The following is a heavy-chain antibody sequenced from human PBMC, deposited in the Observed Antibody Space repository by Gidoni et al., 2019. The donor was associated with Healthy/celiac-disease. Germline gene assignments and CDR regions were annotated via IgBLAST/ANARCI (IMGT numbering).Heavy chain of an antibody. CDR1: EFTFGGYA. CDR3: ATDDYGDYGVDFDY. CDR2: IGGSGGST. D-gene: IGHD4-17*01. J-gene: IGHJ4*02. Sequence: EVQLLASGGGLVQPVGSLSLSCAASEFTFGGYAMSGVRQSPGKGLKWVSAIGGSGGSTYYADAVKVRLTISRDNSKNTLYLQMNSLRADDTAVYYCATDDYGDYGVDFDYWGQGTLVTVSS. V-gene: IGHV3-23*01.